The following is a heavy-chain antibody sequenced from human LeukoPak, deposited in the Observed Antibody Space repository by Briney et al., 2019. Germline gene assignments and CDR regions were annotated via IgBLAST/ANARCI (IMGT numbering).Heavy chain of an antibody. CDR3: ARDIQKPTTIRGYSDCDSGTNRLDS. Sequence: ASVKVSFKASGYTFIDHYMHWVRQAPGQGLEWMGWINPTSGRTKYAQKFEGRLTMTRDTSITTAYMEVSSLKSDDTAVYYCARDIQKPTTIRGYSDCDSGTNRLDSWGQGTLVTVSS. CDR2: INPTSGRT. CDR1: GYTFIDHY. V-gene: IGHV1-2*02. J-gene: IGHJ5*01. D-gene: IGHD5-12*01.